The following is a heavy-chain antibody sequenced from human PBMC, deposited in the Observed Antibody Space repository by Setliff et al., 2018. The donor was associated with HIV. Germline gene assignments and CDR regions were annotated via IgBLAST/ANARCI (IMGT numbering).Heavy chain of an antibody. J-gene: IGHJ4*02. Sequence: PGGSLRLSCAASGFTFSSYSMSWVRQAPGKGLEWVSSLSSNENYIYYADSVKGRFTISRDNAKNSLYLQMNSLRAEDSAVYFCAREGAVPSSYYFDYWGQGTLVTVSS. CDR2: LSSNENYI. D-gene: IGHD6-19*01. CDR3: AREGAVPSSYYFDY. CDR1: GFTFSSYS. V-gene: IGHV3-21*06.